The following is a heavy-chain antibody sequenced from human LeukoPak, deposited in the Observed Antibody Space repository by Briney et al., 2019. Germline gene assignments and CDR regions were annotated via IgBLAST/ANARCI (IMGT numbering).Heavy chain of an antibody. Sequence: MPSETLSLTCTVSGYSISSGYYWGWIRQPPGKGLEWIGSIYHSGSTYYNQSLKSRVTISVGTSKNQFSLKLSSATAADTAVYYCARVCSSSSGRKYYYYMDVWGKGTTVTISS. D-gene: IGHD6-6*01. CDR2: IYHSGST. CDR1: GYSISSGYY. CDR3: ARVCSSSSGRKYYYYMDV. V-gene: IGHV4-38-2*02. J-gene: IGHJ6*03.